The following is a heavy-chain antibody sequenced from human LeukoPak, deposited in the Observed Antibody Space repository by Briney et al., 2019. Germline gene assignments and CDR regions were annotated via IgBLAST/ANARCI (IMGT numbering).Heavy chain of an antibody. D-gene: IGHD4-23*01. J-gene: IGHJ3*01. V-gene: IGHV3-15*01. CDR2: VKRKTESETT. CDR3: TVDFGGTDNAFDL. Sequence: AGGSLRLSCAASGITFSNAWMSWVRQAPGKGLEWVGRVKRKTESETTDYAAPVKGRFTISRDDSKNTMYLQMNSLKTEDTAVYYCTVDFGGTDNAFDLWGQGTMVTVSS. CDR1: GITFSNAW.